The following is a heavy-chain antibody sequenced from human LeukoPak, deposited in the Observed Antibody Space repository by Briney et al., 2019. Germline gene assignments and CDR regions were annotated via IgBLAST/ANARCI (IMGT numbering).Heavy chain of an antibody. Sequence: SETLSLTCAVYGGSFSGYYWSWIRQPAGKGLEWIGRIYTSGSTNYNPSLKSRVTMSVDTSKNQFSLKLSSVTAADTAVYYCARVRGGWGSYYFDYWGQGTLVTVSS. CDR1: GGSFSGYY. V-gene: IGHV4-59*10. CDR2: IYTSGST. J-gene: IGHJ4*02. D-gene: IGHD6-19*01. CDR3: ARVRGGWGSYYFDY.